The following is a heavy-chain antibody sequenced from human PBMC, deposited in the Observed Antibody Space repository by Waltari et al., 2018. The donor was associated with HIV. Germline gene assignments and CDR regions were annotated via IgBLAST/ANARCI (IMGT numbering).Heavy chain of an antibody. V-gene: IGHV3-7*01. CDR2: IKQDGSEK. J-gene: IGHJ4*02. D-gene: IGHD1-1*01. CDR3: ARDEKLDPFDY. Sequence: EVQLVESGGGLVQPGGSLRLSCAAPGFTFSRYWMSWVRQAPGKGLEWVANIKQDGSEKYYVDSVKGRFTISRDNAKNSLYLQMNSLRAEDTAVYYCARDEKLDPFDYWGQGTLVTVSS. CDR1: GFTFSRYW.